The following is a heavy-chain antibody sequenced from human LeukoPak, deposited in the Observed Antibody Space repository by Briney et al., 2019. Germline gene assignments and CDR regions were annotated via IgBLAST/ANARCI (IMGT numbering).Heavy chain of an antibody. Sequence: GASVKVSCKISGDTLTELSTHWVRQAPGKGLEWMGGSDPEDGEAIYAQRFQGRVTMTEDTSAGTAYLELTSLRSEDTAIYYCATWGPWDLLNYWGQGTLVTVSS. CDR2: SDPEDGEA. CDR3: ATWGPWDLLNY. V-gene: IGHV1-24*01. J-gene: IGHJ4*02. D-gene: IGHD1-26*01. CDR1: GDTLTELS.